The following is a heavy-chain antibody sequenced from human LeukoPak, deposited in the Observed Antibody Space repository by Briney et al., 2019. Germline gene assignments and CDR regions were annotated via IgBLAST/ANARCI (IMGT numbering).Heavy chain of an antibody. CDR3: ARAGPRRDGYNLDY. CDR1: GGSISNYY. V-gene: IGHV4-59*01. CDR2: IYYTGTT. D-gene: IGHD5-24*01. Sequence: PSETLSLTCTVSGGSISNYYWSWIRQPPGKGLEYIGYIYYTGTTDSNSSLKSRVTISVDTSKNQFSLKLRSVTAADTAVYYCARAGPRRDGYNLDYWGQGTLVTVSS. J-gene: IGHJ4*02.